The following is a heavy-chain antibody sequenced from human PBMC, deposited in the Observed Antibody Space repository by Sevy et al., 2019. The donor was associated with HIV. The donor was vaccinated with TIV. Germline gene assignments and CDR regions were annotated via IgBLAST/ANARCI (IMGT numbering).Heavy chain of an antibody. V-gene: IGHV3-15*01. J-gene: IGHJ4*02. CDR1: GFSFTNAW. D-gene: IGHD1-26*01. CDR2: IKSKTDGGTR. Sequence: GGSLRLSCAASGFSFTNAWMSWVRQAPGKGLEWVGRIKSKTDGGTRDFAAPVKGRFAISRDGSKSTLYLQMDSLKTEDTGVYYCTAGVGTSDCDYWGQGILVTVSS. CDR3: TAGVGTSDCDY.